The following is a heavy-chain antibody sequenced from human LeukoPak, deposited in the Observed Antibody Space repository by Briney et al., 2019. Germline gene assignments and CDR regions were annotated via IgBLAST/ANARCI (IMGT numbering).Heavy chain of an antibody. CDR2: VYPSGSA. J-gene: IGHJ3*02. V-gene: IGHV4-4*07. D-gene: IGHD4-17*01. CDR3: ARDNLHDYGDYGWDGVNALDI. CDR1: GGSISGYW. Sequence: PSETLSLTCTVFGGSISGYWWTWIRQSARKGLEWIGRVYPSGSANYNPSLKSRVTMSVDTSKNQFSLKLNSVTAADTAVYYCARDNLHDYGDYGWDGVNALDIWGQGTMVTVSS.